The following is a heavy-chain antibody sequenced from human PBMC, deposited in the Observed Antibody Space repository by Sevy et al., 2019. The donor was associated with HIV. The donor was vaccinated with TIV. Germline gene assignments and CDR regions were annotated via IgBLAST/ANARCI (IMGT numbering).Heavy chain of an antibody. D-gene: IGHD4-17*01. Sequence: GGSLRFSCVGSGFIFDDYGMHWVRQAPGKGLEWVALISHDGGKKYYADSVKGRFTISRDNFKNTLYLQMNTLRRDDTAAYFCTKDPPVYGDFPYGMDVWGQGTTVTVSS. J-gene: IGHJ6*02. CDR3: TKDPPVYGDFPYGMDV. CDR2: ISHDGGKK. V-gene: IGHV3-30*18. CDR1: GFIFDDYG.